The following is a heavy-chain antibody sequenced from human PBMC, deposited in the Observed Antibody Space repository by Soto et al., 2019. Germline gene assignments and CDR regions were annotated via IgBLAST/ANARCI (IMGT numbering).Heavy chain of an antibody. CDR2: IYYSGST. V-gene: IGHV4-59*01. CDR1: GGSISSYY. J-gene: IGHJ6*02. Sequence: SETLSLTCTVSGGSISSYYWSWIRQPPGKGLEWIGYIYYSGSTNYNPSLKSRVTISVDTSKNQFSLKLSSVTAADTAVYYCARGNGSYYYYGMDVWGQGTTVTVSS. D-gene: IGHD1-26*01. CDR3: ARGNGSYYYYGMDV.